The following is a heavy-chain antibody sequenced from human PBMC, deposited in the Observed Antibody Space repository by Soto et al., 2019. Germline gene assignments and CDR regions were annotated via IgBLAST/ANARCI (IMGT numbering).Heavy chain of an antibody. Sequence: SETLSLTGTVSGGSISSYYWSWIRQPPGKGLEWIGYIYYSGSTNYNPSLKSRVTISVDTSKNQFSLKLSSVTAADTAVYYCAALGLPYYFDYWGQGTLVTVSS. V-gene: IGHV4-59*01. CDR1: GGSISSYY. CDR3: AALGLPYYFDY. D-gene: IGHD5-18*01. CDR2: IYYSGST. J-gene: IGHJ4*02.